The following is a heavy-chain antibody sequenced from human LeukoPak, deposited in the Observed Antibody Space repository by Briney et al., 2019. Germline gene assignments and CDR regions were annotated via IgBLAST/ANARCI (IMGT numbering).Heavy chain of an antibody. J-gene: IGHJ3*02. D-gene: IGHD3-3*01. V-gene: IGHV3-21*01. Sequence: GGSLRLSCAAPGFTFSSYSMNWVRQAPGKGLEWVSSISSSSSYIYYADSVKGRFTISRDNAKNSLYLQMNSLRAEDTAVYYCARDPQYYDFWSGFDIWGQGTMVTVSS. CDR2: ISSSSSYI. CDR1: GFTFSSYS. CDR3: ARDPQYYDFWSGFDI.